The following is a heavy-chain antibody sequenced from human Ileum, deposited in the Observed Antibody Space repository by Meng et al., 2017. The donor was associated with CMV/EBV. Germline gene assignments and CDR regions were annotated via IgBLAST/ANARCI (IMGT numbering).Heavy chain of an antibody. J-gene: IGHJ5*02. CDR2: IHPGGST. V-gene: IGHV4-34*01. Sequence: EQLGGGVRMFESSVNLSLTSCGCACTCNNYCWSWIPPSPGKELEWIVEIHPGGSTYYNPSLNSRVTMSVDTSKNQFSLNLRSVTAADTAAYYCSRGADAYKSGRSWGQGTLVTVSS. CDR1: ACTCNNYC. D-gene: IGHD5-24*01. CDR3: SRGADAYKSGRS.